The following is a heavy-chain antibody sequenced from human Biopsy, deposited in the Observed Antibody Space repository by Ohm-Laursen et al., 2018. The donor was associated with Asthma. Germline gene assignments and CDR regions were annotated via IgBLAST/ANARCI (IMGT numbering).Heavy chain of an antibody. CDR2: VYYSGST. V-gene: IGHV4-59*01. CDR1: GGSINNFY. CDR3: ARGQKSAGDRWFDP. Sequence: GTLSLTCTVSGGSINNFYWSWIRQPPGKGLESIGHVYYSGSTNYNPSLKSRVAISIDASKNQFSLKLTSVTAADTAVYYCARGQKSAGDRWFDPWGQGTLVTVSS. D-gene: IGHD6-13*01. J-gene: IGHJ5*02.